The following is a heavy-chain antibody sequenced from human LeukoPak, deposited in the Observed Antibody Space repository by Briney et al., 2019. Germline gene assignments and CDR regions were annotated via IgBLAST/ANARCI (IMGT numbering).Heavy chain of an antibody. CDR1: GGPISSYY. CDR2: IYYSGST. Sequence: SETLSLTCTVSGGPISSYYWSWTRQPPGKGLEWIGYIYYSGSTNYNPSLKSRVTISVDTSKNQFSLKLSSVTAADTAVYYCARTWLQLPPYYYYYYMDVWGKGTTVTVSS. D-gene: IGHD5-24*01. V-gene: IGHV4-59*01. J-gene: IGHJ6*03. CDR3: ARTWLQLPPYYYYYYMDV.